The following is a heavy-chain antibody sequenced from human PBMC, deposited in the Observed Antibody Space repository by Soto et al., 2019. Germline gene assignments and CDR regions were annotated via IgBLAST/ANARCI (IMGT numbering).Heavy chain of an antibody. J-gene: IGHJ6*02. V-gene: IGHV5-51*01. CDR1: GYSFTSYW. D-gene: IGHD3-10*01. Sequence: GESLQISCKGSGYSFTSYWIGWVRQMPGKGLEWMGIIYPGDSDTRYSPSFQGQVTISADKSISTAYLQWSSLKASDTAMYYCARLASSGVRDYYYYGMDVWGQGTTVTVSS. CDR2: IYPGDSDT. CDR3: ARLASSGVRDYYYYGMDV.